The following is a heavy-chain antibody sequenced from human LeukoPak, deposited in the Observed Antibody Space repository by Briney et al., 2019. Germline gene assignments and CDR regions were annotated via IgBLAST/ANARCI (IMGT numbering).Heavy chain of an antibody. J-gene: IGHJ4*02. V-gene: IGHV1-69*05. CDR3: AREALNPSYYDFWSGYPFDY. Sequence: SVKVSCKASGGTFSSYAISWVRQAPGQGLEWMGRIIPIFGTANYAQKFQGRVTITTDESTSTAYMELSSLRSEDTTVYYCAREALNPSYYDFWSGYPFDYWGQGTLVTVSS. CDR1: GGTFSSYA. CDR2: IIPIFGTA. D-gene: IGHD3-3*01.